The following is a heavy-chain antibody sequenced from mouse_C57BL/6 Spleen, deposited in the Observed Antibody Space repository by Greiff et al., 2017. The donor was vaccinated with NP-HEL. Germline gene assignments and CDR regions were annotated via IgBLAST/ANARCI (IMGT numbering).Heavy chain of an antibody. Sequence: VQLQQSGAELVKPGASVKISCKASGYAFSSYCMNWVKQRPGKGLEWIGQIYPGDGDTNYNGKFKGKATLTADKSSSTAYMQLSSLTSEDSAVYFCARLGTTVVAPFDYWGQGTTLTVSS. CDR3: ARLGTTVVAPFDY. V-gene: IGHV1-80*01. D-gene: IGHD1-1*01. CDR2: IYPGDGDT. CDR1: GYAFSSYC. J-gene: IGHJ2*01.